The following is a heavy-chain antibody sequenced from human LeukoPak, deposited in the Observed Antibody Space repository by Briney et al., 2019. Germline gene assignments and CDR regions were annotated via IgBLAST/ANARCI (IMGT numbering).Heavy chain of an antibody. CDR3: ARGGYSFDY. V-gene: IGHV3-7*01. D-gene: IGHD5-12*01. CDR1: GFSLSGYW. CDR2: LHADGSEY. J-gene: IGHJ4*02. Sequence: QPGGSLRLSCVGSGFSLSGYWMSWVRQAPGKGLEWVARLHADGSEYFYVGSVRGRFTISGDNAKNSLYLQMNSLRVDDTAVYYCARGGYSFDYLGQGTLVTVSS.